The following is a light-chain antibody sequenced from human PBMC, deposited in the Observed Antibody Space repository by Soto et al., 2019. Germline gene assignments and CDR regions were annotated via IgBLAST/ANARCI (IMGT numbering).Light chain of an antibody. J-gene: IGLJ2*01. CDR2: EGS. CDR1: SSDVGSHNL. Sequence: QSVLTQPASVSGSPGQSITISCTGTSSDVGSHNLVSWYQQHPGKAPKLMIYEGSKRPSGVSNRFSGSKSGNTASLTISGLQAEDEADYYCCSYAGSRTFVVFGGGTKLTVL. CDR3: CSYAGSRTFVV. V-gene: IGLV2-23*03.